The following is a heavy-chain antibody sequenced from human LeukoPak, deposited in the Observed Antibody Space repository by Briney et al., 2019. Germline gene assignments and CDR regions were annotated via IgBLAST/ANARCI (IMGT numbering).Heavy chain of an antibody. V-gene: IGHV3-7*01. Sequence: GGSLRLSCAVSGGTFSAYWMAWVRQSPGKGLEWVAEINEDGSVKYYVDSMKGRFTISRDNAKNSLYLQMNPLGAEDTAVYYCAKVPRDSDCYWGQGTLVTVSS. CDR3: AKVPRDSDCY. J-gene: IGHJ4*02. CDR2: INEDGSVK. CDR1: GGTFSAYW. D-gene: IGHD2-21*02.